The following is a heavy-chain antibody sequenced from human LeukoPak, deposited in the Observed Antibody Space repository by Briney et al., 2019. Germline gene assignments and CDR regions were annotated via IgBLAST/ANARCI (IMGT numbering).Heavy chain of an antibody. D-gene: IGHD2-2*01. CDR1: GYTFTSYA. Sequence: ASVKVSCKASGYTFTSYAMHWVRQAPGQRLEWMGWINAGNGNTKYSQKFQGRVTITRDTSACTAYMELSSLRSEDTAVYYCARNAVPDRPFSGMDVWGKGTTVTVSS. CDR3: ARNAVPDRPFSGMDV. CDR2: INAGNGNT. V-gene: IGHV1-3*01. J-gene: IGHJ6*04.